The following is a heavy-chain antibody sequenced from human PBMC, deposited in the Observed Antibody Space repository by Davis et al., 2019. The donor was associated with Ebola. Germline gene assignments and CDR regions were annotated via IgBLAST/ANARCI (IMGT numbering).Heavy chain of an antibody. Sequence: ASVKVSCKASGYTFTSYYMHWVRQAPGQGLEWMGIINPSGGSTSYAQKFQGRVTMTRDTSTSTVYMELSSLRSEDTAVYYCARGTGVVAATRGNWFDPWGQGTLVTVSS. CDR1: GYTFTSYY. J-gene: IGHJ5*02. CDR3: ARGTGVVAATRGNWFDP. V-gene: IGHV1-46*01. CDR2: INPSGGST. D-gene: IGHD2-15*01.